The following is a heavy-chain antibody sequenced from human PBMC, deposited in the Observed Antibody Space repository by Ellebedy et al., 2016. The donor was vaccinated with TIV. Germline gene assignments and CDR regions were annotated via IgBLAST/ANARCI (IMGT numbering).Heavy chain of an antibody. J-gene: IGHJ6*03. CDR2: VNPNSGYT. CDR3: GTPMVGDFSYYYMDV. CDR1: GYTFTSYD. V-gene: IGHV1-8*01. D-gene: IGHD5-18*01. Sequence: ASVKVSCXASGYTFTSYDIHWVWQAPGQGLEWMGWVNPNSGYTGYAQMFQGRVTMTRNTSINTAYMELRSLRSDDTAVYYCGTPMVGDFSYYYMDVWGKGTTVTVSS.